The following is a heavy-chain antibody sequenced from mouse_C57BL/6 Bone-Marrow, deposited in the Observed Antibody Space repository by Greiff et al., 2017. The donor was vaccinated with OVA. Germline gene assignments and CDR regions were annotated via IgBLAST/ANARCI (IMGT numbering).Heavy chain of an antibody. V-gene: IGHV1-4*01. CDR3: TGGYYLDY. J-gene: IGHJ2*01. CDR2: IDPTNDYT. CDR1: GYTFTSYT. Sequence: VQLQQSGAELARPGASVKMSCKASGYTFTSYTIHWVKQRPGQGLEWIGYIDPTNDYTNYNQKFKGKATLTADKSSSTAYMQLSSLTSEDSAVYYCTGGYYLDYWGQGTTLTVSS.